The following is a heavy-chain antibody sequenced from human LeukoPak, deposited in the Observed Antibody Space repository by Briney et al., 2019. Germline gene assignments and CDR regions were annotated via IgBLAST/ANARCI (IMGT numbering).Heavy chain of an antibody. J-gene: IGHJ4*02. CDR1: GGSISFYY. CDR2: IHASGIT. V-gene: IGHV4-4*09. CDR3: ARGRAGVQPFDY. Sequence: SETLSLTCTVSGGSISFYYWSWIRQPPGKGLEWIGYIHASGITDYNSSLKSRVTISVDTSKNQLSLKLTSVTAADTAVYYCARGRAGVQPFDYWGQGTLVTVSS. D-gene: IGHD1-1*01.